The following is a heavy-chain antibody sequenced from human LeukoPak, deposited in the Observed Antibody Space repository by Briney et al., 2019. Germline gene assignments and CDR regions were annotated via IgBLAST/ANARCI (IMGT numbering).Heavy chain of an antibody. V-gene: IGHV1-46*01. CDR3: ARELSGSYFD. Sequence: ASVKVSCKASGYPFTSYYMHWVRQAPGQGLEWMGVINPTSGSTNYEQKFQGRVTMTRDTSTSTVYMELSSLRSEDTAVYYCARELSGSYFDWGQGTLVTVSS. CDR1: GYPFTSYY. CDR2: INPTSGST. D-gene: IGHD1-26*01. J-gene: IGHJ4*02.